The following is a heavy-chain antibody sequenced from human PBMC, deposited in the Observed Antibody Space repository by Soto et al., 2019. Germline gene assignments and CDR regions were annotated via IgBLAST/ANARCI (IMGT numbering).Heavy chain of an antibody. CDR2: IIPIFGVT. V-gene: IGHV1-69*04. D-gene: IGHD1-26*01. Sequence: QVQVVQSGAEVKKPGSSVKVSCKASGGTFSSYTITWVRQAPGQGLEWLGRIIPIFGVTNYAQKFQDRLTMSADRPTTTAYTELSSLTSADTAVYYCVRDWERTTQPWGFRDSWGQGTLVTVSS. CDR3: VRDWERTTQPWGFRDS. J-gene: IGHJ4*02. CDR1: GGTFSSYT.